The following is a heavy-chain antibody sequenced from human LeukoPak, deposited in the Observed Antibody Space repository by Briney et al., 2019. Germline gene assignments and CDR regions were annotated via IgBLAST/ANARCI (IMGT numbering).Heavy chain of an antibody. J-gene: IGHJ4*02. CDR3: ARSSSGWYLNLDY. D-gene: IGHD3-22*01. Sequence: PGGSLRLSCAASGFTFNSYAMSWVRQAPGKGLDWISAITDTGGDTYHADSVKGRFTISRDNSKNTLYLQMNSLRAEDTAVYYCARSSSGWYLNLDYWGQGTLVTVSS. CDR1: GFTFNSYA. V-gene: IGHV3-23*01. CDR2: ITDTGGDT.